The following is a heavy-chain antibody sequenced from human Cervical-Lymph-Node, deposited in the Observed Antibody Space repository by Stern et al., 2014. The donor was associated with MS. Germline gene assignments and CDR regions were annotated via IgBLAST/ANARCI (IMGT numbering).Heavy chain of an antibody. CDR2: INQDGTET. CDR3: GGGSGWTVDR. V-gene: IGHV3-7*01. D-gene: IGHD6-19*01. CDR1: GFTF. Sequence: EDQLVESGGDLVQPGGSLRLSCAASGFTFMSWVRQAPGQGLEWVANINQDGTETNYVDSVKGRFTISRDNAKNLLYLQMNSLRVEDTAMYYCGGGSGWTVDRWGQGTLVTVSS. J-gene: IGHJ1*01.